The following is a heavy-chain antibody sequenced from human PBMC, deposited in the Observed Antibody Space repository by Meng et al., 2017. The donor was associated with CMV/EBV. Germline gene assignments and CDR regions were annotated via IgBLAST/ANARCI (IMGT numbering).Heavy chain of an antibody. D-gene: IGHD3-3*01. Sequence: ASVKVSCKASGYTFTSYGISWVRQAPGQGLEWMGWISAYNGNTNYAQKLQGRVTMTTDTSTGTAYMELRSLRSDDTAVYYCARDLGTYDFWSGYLPNFDYWGQGTLVTVSS. CDR1: GYTFTSYG. V-gene: IGHV1-18*01. J-gene: IGHJ4*02. CDR3: ARDLGTYDFWSGYLPNFDY. CDR2: ISAYNGNT.